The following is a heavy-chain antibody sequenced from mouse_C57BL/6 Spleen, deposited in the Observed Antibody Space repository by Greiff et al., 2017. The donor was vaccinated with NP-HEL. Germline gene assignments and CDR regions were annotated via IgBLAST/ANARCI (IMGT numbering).Heavy chain of an antibody. D-gene: IGHD1-1*01. Sequence: VQLQQPGAELVKPGASVKMSCKASGYTFTSYWITWVKQRPGQGLEWIGDIYPGSGSTNYNEKFKSKATLTVDTSSSTAYMQLSSLTSEDSAVYYCARRCPDYYGSRSFDYWGQGTTLTVSS. CDR2: IYPGSGST. CDR3: ARRCPDYYGSRSFDY. J-gene: IGHJ2*01. V-gene: IGHV1-55*01. CDR1: GYTFTSYW.